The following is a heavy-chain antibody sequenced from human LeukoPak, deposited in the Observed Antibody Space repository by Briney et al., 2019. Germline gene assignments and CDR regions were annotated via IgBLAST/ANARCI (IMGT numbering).Heavy chain of an antibody. CDR1: GFTFSSYA. V-gene: IGHV3-66*02. D-gene: IGHD2-21*02. Sequence: QAGGSLRLSCAASGFTFSSYAMSWVRQAPGKGLEWVSVIYSGGGTDYADSVKGRFTISRDNSKNTLYLQMNSLRAEDTAVYYCARAVGVTAIHNAFDIWGQGTMVTVSS. J-gene: IGHJ3*02. CDR3: ARAVGVTAIHNAFDI. CDR2: IYSGGGT.